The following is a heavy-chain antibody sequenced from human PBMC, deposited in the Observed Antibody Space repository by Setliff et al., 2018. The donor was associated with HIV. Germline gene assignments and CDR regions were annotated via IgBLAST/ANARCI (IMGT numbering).Heavy chain of an antibody. CDR1: GFTFSSYW. V-gene: IGHV3-7*03. D-gene: IGHD4-17*01. CDR2: IKQDGSEK. Sequence: TGGSLRLSCAASGFTFSSYWMSWVRQAPGKGLEWVANIKQDGSEKYYVDSVKGRFTISRDNAKSTLYLQMTSLRAEDTAVYYCVRDFYGVYDPGLVWGLGTMVTVSS. J-gene: IGHJ3*01. CDR3: VRDFYGVYDPGLV.